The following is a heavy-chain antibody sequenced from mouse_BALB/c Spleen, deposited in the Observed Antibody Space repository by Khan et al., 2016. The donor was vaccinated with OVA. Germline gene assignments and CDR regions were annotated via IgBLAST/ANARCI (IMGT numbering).Heavy chain of an antibody. V-gene: IGHV5-17*02. CDR3: ARFPRYYDYLDY. D-gene: IGHD1-1*01. CDR2: ISSGSSTI. J-gene: IGHJ2*01. CDR1: GFTFSSFG. Sequence: EVELVESGGGLVQPGGSRKLSCAASGFTFSSFGMHWVRQAPEKGLEWVAYISSGSSTIYYADTVKGRFTISRDNPKNTLFLQMTSLRSEDTAMYYCARFPRYYDYLDYWGQGTTLTVSS.